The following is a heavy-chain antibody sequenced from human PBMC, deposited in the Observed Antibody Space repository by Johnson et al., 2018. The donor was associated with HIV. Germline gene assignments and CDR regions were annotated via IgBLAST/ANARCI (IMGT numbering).Heavy chain of an antibody. Sequence: QVQLVESGGGLVKPGGSLRLSCAASGFTFDDSGMSWVRQAPGKGLEWVAFIRHDGSTQSYADSVKGRFTISRDNSKNTLYLQMNSLRAEDTAVYYCAKDQASGYYCDAFDIWGQGTMVTVSS. CDR2: IRHDGSTQ. D-gene: IGHD3-22*01. CDR3: AKDQASGYYCDAFDI. V-gene: IGHV3-30*02. CDR1: GFTFDDSG. J-gene: IGHJ3*02.